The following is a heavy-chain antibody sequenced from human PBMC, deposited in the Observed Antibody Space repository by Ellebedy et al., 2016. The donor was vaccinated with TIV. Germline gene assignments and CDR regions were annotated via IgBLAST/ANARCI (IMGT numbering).Heavy chain of an antibody. CDR3: ARGKDSGNYVGWFDP. D-gene: IGHD4-11*01. CDR2: ILPVFGTA. CDR1: GGTFKTYT. J-gene: IGHJ5*02. Sequence: ASVKVSCRASGGTFKTYTVTWVREAPGQGLEWMGGILPVFGTANYAQKFQGRVTITADDSTDTAYLEVSSLRSEDTAVYYCARGKDSGNYVGWFDPWGQGTLVTVSS. V-gene: IGHV1-69*13.